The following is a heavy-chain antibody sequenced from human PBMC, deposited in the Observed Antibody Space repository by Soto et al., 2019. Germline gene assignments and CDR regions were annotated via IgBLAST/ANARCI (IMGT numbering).Heavy chain of an antibody. J-gene: IGHJ6*03. D-gene: IGHD3-10*01. Sequence: ASETLSLTCTVSGGSISSGGYYWSWICQHPGKGLEWIGYIYYSGSTYYNPSLKSRVTISVDTSKNQFSLKLSSVTAADTAVYYCSRHGGMVRGYYYYYMDVWGKGTTVTVSS. CDR3: SRHGGMVRGYYYYYMDV. CDR2: IYYSGST. V-gene: IGHV4-31*03. CDR1: GGSISSGGYY.